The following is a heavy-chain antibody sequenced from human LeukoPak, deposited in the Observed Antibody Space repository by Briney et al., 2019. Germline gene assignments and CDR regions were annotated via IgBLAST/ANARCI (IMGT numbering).Heavy chain of an antibody. Sequence: SETLSLTCTVSGYSISSGYYWGWIRQPPGKGLEWIGYIYHSGSTYYNPSLKSRVTISVDRSKNQFSLKLSSVTAADTAVYYCASTDIVATIGAFDIWGQGTMVTVSS. CDR3: ASTDIVATIGAFDI. CDR2: IYHSGST. D-gene: IGHD5-12*01. J-gene: IGHJ3*02. V-gene: IGHV4-38-2*02. CDR1: GYSISSGYY.